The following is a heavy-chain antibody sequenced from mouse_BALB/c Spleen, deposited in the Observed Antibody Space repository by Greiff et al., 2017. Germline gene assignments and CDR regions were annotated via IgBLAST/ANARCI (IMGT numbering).Heavy chain of an antibody. V-gene: IGHV5-6-5*01. CDR3: ARKGGYGNHYAMDY. D-gene: IGHD2-1*01. J-gene: IGHJ4*01. Sequence: EVQLVESGGGLVKPGGSLKLSCAASGFTFSSYAMSWVRQTPEKRLEWVASISSGGSTYYPDSVKGRFTISRDNARNILYLQMSSLRSEDTAMYYCARKGGYGNHYAMDYWGQGTSVTVSS. CDR2: ISSGGST. CDR1: GFTFSSYA.